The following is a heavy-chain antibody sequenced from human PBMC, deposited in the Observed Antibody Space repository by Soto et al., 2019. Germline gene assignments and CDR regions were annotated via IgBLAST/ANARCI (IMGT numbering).Heavy chain of an antibody. CDR1: GFSFRSAW. Sequence: PGGSLRLSCAASGFSFRSAWMSWVRQAPGKGLEWVGHIKSQGDGGTRDYAAPVKGRFTISRDDSKNTLFLQMNSQKNEDTAVYFCTTDLQAYCDGTTCYAGNYYYDDMDVWGQGTTVTVSS. CDR3: TTDLQAYCDGTTCYAGNYYYDDMDV. J-gene: IGHJ6*02. D-gene: IGHD2-2*01. CDR2: IKSQGDGGTR. V-gene: IGHV3-15*01.